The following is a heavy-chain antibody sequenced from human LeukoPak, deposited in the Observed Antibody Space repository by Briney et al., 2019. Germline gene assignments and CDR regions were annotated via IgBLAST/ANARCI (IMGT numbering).Heavy chain of an antibody. V-gene: IGHV7-4-1*02. CDR3: ARDNFDWLLGNAFDI. Sequence: ASVKVSCKASGYTFTSYAMNWVRQAPGQGLEWMGWINTNTGNPTYAQGFTGRFAFSLDTSASTAYLQISSLKAEDTAVYYCARDNFDWLLGNAFDIWGQGTMVTVSS. D-gene: IGHD3-9*01. CDR1: GYTFTSYA. J-gene: IGHJ3*02. CDR2: INTNTGNP.